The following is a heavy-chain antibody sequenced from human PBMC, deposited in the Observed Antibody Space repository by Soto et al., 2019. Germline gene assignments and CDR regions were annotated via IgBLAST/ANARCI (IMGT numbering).Heavy chain of an antibody. J-gene: IGHJ4*02. CDR1: GGTFSSYA. CDR3: ARDTGTTPRKWYFDY. Sequence: QAQLGQSGAEVKKPGSSVKVSCKASGGTFSSYALTWVRQAPGQGLEWMGGIIPMFGTANYAHKFQGRVTLTADESPTTAHMELSSLRSEDTAVYYCARDTGTTPRKWYFDYWGPGTLVTVSS. D-gene: IGHD1-1*01. CDR2: IIPMFGTA. V-gene: IGHV1-69*01.